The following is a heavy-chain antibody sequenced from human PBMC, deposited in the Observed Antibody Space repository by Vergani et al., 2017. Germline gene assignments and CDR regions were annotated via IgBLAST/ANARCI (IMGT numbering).Heavy chain of an antibody. J-gene: IGHJ4*02. CDR1: GFTFSSYS. CDR2: ISSSSSYI. CDR3: ASLGYCSGGSCYSSFDY. D-gene: IGHD2-15*01. V-gene: IGHV3-21*01. Sequence: EVQLVESGGGLVKPGGSLRLSCAASGFTFSSYSMNWVRQAPGKGLEWVSSISSSSSYIYYADSVKGRFTISRDNAKNSLYLQMNSLRAEDTAVYYCASLGYCSGGSCYSSFDYWGQGTLVTVSS.